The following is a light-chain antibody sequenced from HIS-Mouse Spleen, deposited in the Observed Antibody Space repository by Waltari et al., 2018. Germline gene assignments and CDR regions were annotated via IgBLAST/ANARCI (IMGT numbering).Light chain of an antibody. CDR2: VVS. V-gene: IGLV2-14*01. CDR3: SSYTSSSTPYV. CDR1: RSAVAGYHY. Sequence: QSALTQPASVSGSPGQSITIPCTGTRSAVAGYHYVSWYQQHPGKAPKLMIYVVSNRPSGVSNRFSGSKSGNTASLTISGLQAEDEADYYCSSYTSSSTPYVFGTGTKVTVL. J-gene: IGLJ1*01.